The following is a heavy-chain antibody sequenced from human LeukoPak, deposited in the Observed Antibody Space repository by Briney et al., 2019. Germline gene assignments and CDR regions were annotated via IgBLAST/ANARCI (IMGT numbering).Heavy chain of an antibody. V-gene: IGHV3-23*01. CDR1: GFTFSRTA. Sequence: PGGSLRLSCAASGFTFSRTAMSWVRQAPGKGLEWVATISGSGVGTYYAASVKGRFNISRDNSKNTLYLQMNSLRTEDTAMYCCAKDANYLRSGSFFIPFDYWGQGTLVSVYS. CDR2: ISGSGVGT. J-gene: IGHJ4*02. D-gene: IGHD4/OR15-4a*01. CDR3: AKDANYLRSGSFFIPFDY.